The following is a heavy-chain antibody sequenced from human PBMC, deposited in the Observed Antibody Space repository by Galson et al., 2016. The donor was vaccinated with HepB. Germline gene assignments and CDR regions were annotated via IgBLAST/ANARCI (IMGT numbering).Heavy chain of an antibody. Sequence: SVKVSCKASGYAFIGHYIHWVRQAPGQGLEWMGWTNPNSGDTTYAQKFQGRVTMTTDTSINTANQEVNTLMSDDTAVYYCARDSAAIYGFYFDSWGQGSLVTVSS. J-gene: IGHJ4*02. CDR1: GYAFIGHY. V-gene: IGHV1-2*02. CDR3: ARDSAAIYGFYFDS. CDR2: TNPNSGDT. D-gene: IGHD3-10*01.